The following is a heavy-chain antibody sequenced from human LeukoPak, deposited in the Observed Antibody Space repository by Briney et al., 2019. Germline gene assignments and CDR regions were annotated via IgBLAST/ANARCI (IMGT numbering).Heavy chain of an antibody. CDR1: GGTFSSYA. Sequence: SVKVSCKASGGTFSSYAISWVRQAPGQGLEWMGGIIPIFGTANYAQKFQGRVTITADESTSTAYMELSSLRSEDTAVYYCASPVAVAGRNAFDIWGQGTMVTVSS. J-gene: IGHJ3*02. CDR2: IIPIFGTA. CDR3: ASPVAVAGRNAFDI. V-gene: IGHV1-69*13. D-gene: IGHD6-19*01.